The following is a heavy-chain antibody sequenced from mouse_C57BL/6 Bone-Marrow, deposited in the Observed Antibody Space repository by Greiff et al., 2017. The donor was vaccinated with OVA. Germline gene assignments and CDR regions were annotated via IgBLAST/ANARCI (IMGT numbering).Heavy chain of an antibody. J-gene: IGHJ1*03. Sequence: QVQLQQSGAELMKPGASVKLSCKATGYTFTGYWIEWVKQRPGHGLEWIGEIFPGSGGTNYNEKFKGKATFTADTSSNTAYMQLSSLTTEDSAIYYCARGGGLLWYFDVWGTGTTVTVSS. V-gene: IGHV1-9*01. CDR1: GYTFTGYW. D-gene: IGHD1-1*01. CDR2: IFPGSGGT. CDR3: ARGGGLLWYFDV.